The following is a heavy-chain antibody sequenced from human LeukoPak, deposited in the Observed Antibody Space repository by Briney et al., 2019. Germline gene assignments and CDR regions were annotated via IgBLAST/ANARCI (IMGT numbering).Heavy chain of an antibody. CDR1: GGSFSGYY. CDR2: INHSGST. Sequence: SETLSLTCAVYGGSFSGYYWSWIRQPPGKGLEWIGEINHSGSTNYNPSLKSRVTISVDTSKNQFSLKLSSVTAADTAVYYCARGHNPVTTVVLTVFDYWGQGTLVTVSS. V-gene: IGHV4-34*01. CDR3: ARGHNPVTTVVLTVFDY. J-gene: IGHJ4*02. D-gene: IGHD4-23*01.